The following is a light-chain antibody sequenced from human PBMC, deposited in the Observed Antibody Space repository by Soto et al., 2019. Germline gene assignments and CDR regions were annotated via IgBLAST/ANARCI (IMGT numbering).Light chain of an antibody. CDR1: QSINNN. V-gene: IGKV3D-15*01. Sequence: EIVLTQSPATLSVSPGERATLSCRASQSINNNLAWYQQKPGQAPRLLMYDSSRRAPGVPHRFSGSGSGTEFTLTISRVEPDDFATYFCLQHNNYPPTFGQGTKVDIK. CDR2: DSS. J-gene: IGKJ1*01. CDR3: LQHNNYPPT.